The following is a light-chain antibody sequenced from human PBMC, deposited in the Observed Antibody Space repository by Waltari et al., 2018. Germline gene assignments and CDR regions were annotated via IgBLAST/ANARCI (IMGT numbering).Light chain of an antibody. J-gene: IGLJ2*01. V-gene: IGLV2-8*01. CDR1: SSDVGGYNY. CDR2: EVT. Sequence: QSALTQPPSASGSPGQSVTISCTGTSSDVGGYNYFSWYQQHPGKAPKRLIYEVTKRPSGVPDCFSGSKSGNTASLTVSGLQAEDEADYFCSSFAGTNQGAFGGGTKLTVL. CDR3: SSFAGTNQGA.